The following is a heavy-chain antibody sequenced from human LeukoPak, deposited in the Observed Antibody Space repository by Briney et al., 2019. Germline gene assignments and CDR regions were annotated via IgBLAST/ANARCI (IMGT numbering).Heavy chain of an antibody. D-gene: IGHD2-15*01. CDR1: GGSISSGGYY. Sequence: KSSQTLSLTCTVSGGSISSGGYYWSWIRQPPGKGLEWIGYIYHSGSTYYNPSLKSRVTISVDRSKNQFSLKLSSVTAADTAVYYCAREGVVAFDYWGQGTLVTVSS. CDR3: AREGVVAFDY. J-gene: IGHJ4*02. V-gene: IGHV4-30-2*01. CDR2: IYHSGST.